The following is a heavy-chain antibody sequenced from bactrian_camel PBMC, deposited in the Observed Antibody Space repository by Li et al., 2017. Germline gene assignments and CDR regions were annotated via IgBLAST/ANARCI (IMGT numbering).Heavy chain of an antibody. J-gene: IGHJ4*01. CDR2: INDAGTDT. Sequence: VQLVESGGGTVQPGGSLRPSCVASGLQFSVYDMSWVRQAPGKGLEWVSSINDAGTDTYYSDTVKGRFTISRDNAKNALYLQLNSLKTEDTAMYYCAIKHEITYWPYWGQGTQVTVS. CDR1: GLQFSVYD. CDR3: AIKHEITYWPY. D-gene: IGHD1*01. V-gene: IGHV3S40*01.